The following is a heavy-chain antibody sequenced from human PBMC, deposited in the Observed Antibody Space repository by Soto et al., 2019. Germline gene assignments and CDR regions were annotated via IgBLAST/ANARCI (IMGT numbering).Heavy chain of an antibody. CDR3: AKTRGAMIYAISVYGMDV. CDR2: ISGSADST. V-gene: IGHV3-23*01. Sequence: EVQLLESGGGFIHPGGSLRLSGAASGFSFSSFAMNGVRQAPGKGLEWVSIISGSADSTFYADSVKGRFTISRDNSKSTLYLQINSLRAEDTAVYYCAKTRGAMIYAISVYGMDVWGQGTTVTVSS. D-gene: IGHD2-8*01. CDR1: GFSFSSFA. J-gene: IGHJ6*02.